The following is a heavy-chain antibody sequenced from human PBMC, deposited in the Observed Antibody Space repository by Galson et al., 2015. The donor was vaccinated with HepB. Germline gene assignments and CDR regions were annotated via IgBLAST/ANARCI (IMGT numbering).Heavy chain of an antibody. CDR1: EFTFSSYA. CDR3: AKDRGYCSSTSCYLLDY. V-gene: IGHV3-23*01. J-gene: IGHJ4*02. CDR2: ISGSGGST. D-gene: IGHD2-2*01. Sequence: SLRLSCAASEFTFSSYAMSWVRQAPGKGLEWVSAISGSGGSTYYADSVKGRFTISRDNSKNTLYLQMNSLRAEDTAVYYCAKDRGYCSSTSCYLLDYWGQGTLVTVSS.